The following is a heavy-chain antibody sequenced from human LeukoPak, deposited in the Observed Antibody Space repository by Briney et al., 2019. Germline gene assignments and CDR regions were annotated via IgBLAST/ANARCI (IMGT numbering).Heavy chain of an antibody. V-gene: IGHV4-39*07. D-gene: IGHD4-17*01. CDR3: ARGLTTLYYYYYMDV. J-gene: IGHJ6*03. CDR2: IYYSGST. Sequence: SETLSLTCTVSGGSISSSSYYWGWIRQPPGKGLEWIGSIYYSGSTYYNPSLKSRVTISVDTSKNQFSLKLSSVTAADTAVYYCARGLTTLYYYYYMDVWGKGTTVTVSS. CDR1: GGSISSSSYY.